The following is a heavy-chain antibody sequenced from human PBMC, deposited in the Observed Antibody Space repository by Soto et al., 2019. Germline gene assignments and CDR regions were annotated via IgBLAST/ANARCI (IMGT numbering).Heavy chain of an antibody. D-gene: IGHD6-6*01. CDR2: VIPKAGQP. CDR3: ARESSSPHYFYCGMDV. V-gene: IGHV1-69*01. J-gene: IGHJ6*02. CDR1: GGTFSSYA. Sequence: QVQLVQSGAEVKKPGSSVTVSCTASGGTFSSYAVSWVRQAPGQGLEWMGVVIPKAGQPKYAQKFQGRATTTADYSTAYMEVRSLSAYDTAVYYCARESSSPHYFYCGMDVWGQATAVIVSS.